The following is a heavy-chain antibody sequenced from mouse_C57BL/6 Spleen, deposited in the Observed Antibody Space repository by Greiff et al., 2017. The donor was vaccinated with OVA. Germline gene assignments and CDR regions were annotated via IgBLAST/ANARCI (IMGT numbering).Heavy chain of an antibody. CDR1: GFTFSSYA. V-gene: IGHV5-9-1*02. CDR2: ISSGGDYI. CDR3: TRDRITTVVAKAMDY. J-gene: IGHJ4*01. D-gene: IGHD1-1*01. Sequence: EVKLVESGEGLVKPGGSLKLSCAASGFTFSSYAMSWVRQTPEKRLEWVAYISSGGDYIYYADTVQGRFTISRDNARNTLYLQINSLKSEDTAMYYCTRDRITTVVAKAMDYWGQGTSVTASS.